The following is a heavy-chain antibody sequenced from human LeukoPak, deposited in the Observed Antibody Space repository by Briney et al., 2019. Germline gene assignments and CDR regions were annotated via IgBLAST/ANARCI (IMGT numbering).Heavy chain of an antibody. D-gene: IGHD6-19*01. CDR1: GGSISSYY. Sequence: SETLSPTCTVSGGSISSYYWSWIRQPPGKGLEWIGYIYYSGSTNYNPSLKSRVTISVDTSKNQYSLKLSSVTAADTAVYYCARDSSGWLDYWGQGTLVTVSS. CDR2: IYYSGST. V-gene: IGHV4-59*01. J-gene: IGHJ4*02. CDR3: ARDSSGWLDY.